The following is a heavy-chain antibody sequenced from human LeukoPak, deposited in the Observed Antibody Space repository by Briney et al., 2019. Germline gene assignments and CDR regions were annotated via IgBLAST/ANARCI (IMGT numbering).Heavy chain of an antibody. J-gene: IGHJ4*02. V-gene: IGHV3-23*01. CDR3: AKCRGSSWSDYFDY. Sequence: PGASLRHSFAGSGFSLSSYAMSWVRKAPGKGRERVSAISDSGGSTYYADSVKGRFTISRDNSRNTLYLQMNTLRAEDTAVYCCAKCRGSSWSDYFDYWGQETLVTVPS. CDR2: ISDSGGST. D-gene: IGHD6-13*01. CDR1: GFSLSSYA.